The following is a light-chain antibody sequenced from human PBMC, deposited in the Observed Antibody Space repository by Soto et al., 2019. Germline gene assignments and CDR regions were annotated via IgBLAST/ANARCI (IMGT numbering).Light chain of an antibody. CDR2: RAS. CDR1: QSISNW. V-gene: IGKV1-5*03. Sequence: DIQMTQSPNTLSASVGDRVTITCRASQSISNWLAWYQQKPGKAPKFLISRASHLESGVPSRFSGSGFGTEFTLTISSLQPDDFATYYCQHYSSYPLSFGGGTKVEIK. J-gene: IGKJ4*01. CDR3: QHYSSYPLS.